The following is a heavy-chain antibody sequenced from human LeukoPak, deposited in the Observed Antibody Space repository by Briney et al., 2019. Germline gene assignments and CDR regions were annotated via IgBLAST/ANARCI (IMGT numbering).Heavy chain of an antibody. CDR1: GYTFTGYY. Sequence: ASVKVSCKASGYTFTGYYMHWVRQAPGQGREWMGWINPNSGGTNYAQKFQGRVTMTRDTSISTAYMELSRLRSDDTAVYYCARGGLAIFGVVFIFDYWGQGTLVTVSS. J-gene: IGHJ4*02. V-gene: IGHV1-2*02. CDR3: ARGGLAIFGVVFIFDY. D-gene: IGHD3-3*01. CDR2: INPNSGGT.